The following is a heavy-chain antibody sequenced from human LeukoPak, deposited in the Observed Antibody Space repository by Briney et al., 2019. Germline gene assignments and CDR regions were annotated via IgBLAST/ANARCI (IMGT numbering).Heavy chain of an antibody. Sequence: PSETLSLTCNVSGGSISSSSYYWGWIRQPPGKGLEWIGSINYSGNTYNNPSLKSRVTLSVDTPKNQFSLKLSSVTAADTAVYYCARQDHMTTVTRRPVDYWGQGTLVTVSS. CDR2: INYSGNT. J-gene: IGHJ4*02. CDR3: ARQDHMTTVTRRPVDY. CDR1: GGSISSSSYY. D-gene: IGHD4-17*01. V-gene: IGHV4-39*01.